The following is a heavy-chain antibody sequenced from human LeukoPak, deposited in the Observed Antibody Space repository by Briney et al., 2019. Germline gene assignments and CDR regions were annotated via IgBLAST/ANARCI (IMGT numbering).Heavy chain of an antibody. Sequence: GGSLRLSCAASGFTVSSNYMSWVRQAPGKGLEWVSVIYSDGSTYYADSVKGRFTISRDNAKNSLYLQMNSLRAEDTAVYYCAGWFGEFLDAFDIWGQGTMVTVSS. V-gene: IGHV3-53*01. D-gene: IGHD3-10*01. CDR2: IYSDGST. CDR1: GFTVSSNY. J-gene: IGHJ3*02. CDR3: AGWFGEFLDAFDI.